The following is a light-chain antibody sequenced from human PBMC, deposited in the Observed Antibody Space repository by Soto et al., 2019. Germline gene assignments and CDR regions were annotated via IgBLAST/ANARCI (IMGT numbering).Light chain of an antibody. V-gene: IGLV1-51*01. CDR2: DNS. Sequence: QSVLTQPPSVSAAPGQKVTISCSGSSSNIGVKSVSWYQQLPRTAPKLLIYDNSERPSGIPDRFSASKSGTSATLGITGLQNGDEADYYCGTWDDSLSAVVFGGGTKLTVL. CDR3: GTWDDSLSAVV. CDR1: SSNIGVKS. J-gene: IGLJ2*01.